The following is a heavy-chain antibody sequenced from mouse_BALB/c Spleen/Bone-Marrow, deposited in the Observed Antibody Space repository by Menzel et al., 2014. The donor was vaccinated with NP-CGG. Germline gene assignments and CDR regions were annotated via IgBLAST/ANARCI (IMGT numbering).Heavy chain of an antibody. D-gene: IGHD1-1*01. CDR2: IDPANVNT. CDR3: ATYYYGSSLFAY. Sequence: EVQLQESGAELVKPGASVKLSCTASGFHIKNTYIHWVKQRPEQGLEWIGRIDPANVNTKYDPKFQGKATITADTSSNTAYLQLSSLTSEDTAVYYCATYYYGSSLFAYWGQGTLVTVSA. CDR1: GFHIKNTY. V-gene: IGHV14-3*02. J-gene: IGHJ3*01.